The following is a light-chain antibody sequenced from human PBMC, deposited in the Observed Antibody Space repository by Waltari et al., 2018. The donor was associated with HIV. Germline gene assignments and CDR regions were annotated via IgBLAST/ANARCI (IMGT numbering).Light chain of an antibody. CDR2: DVS. V-gene: IGLV2-11*01. J-gene: IGLJ1*01. CDR1: SSDVGGYNY. Sequence: QSALTQPRSVSGSPGQSVTISCTGTSSDVGGYNYVSWYQQHPGKAPKLMIYDVSKRPSGFPDRFSGSKSGNTASLTISGLQADDEADYYCCSYAGSYSYGFGTGTKVTVL. CDR3: CSYAGSYSYG.